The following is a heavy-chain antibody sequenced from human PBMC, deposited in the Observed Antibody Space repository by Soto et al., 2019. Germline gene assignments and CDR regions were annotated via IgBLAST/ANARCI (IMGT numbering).Heavy chain of an antibody. CDR3: ARAIKRWEVHYYFDY. CDR1: GSTFDNFA. CDR2: IVVMSNTA. V-gene: IGHV1-69*06. D-gene: IGHD1-26*01. Sequence: QVVLLQSGAEVKEPGSSVRVSCTVSGSTFDNFAFSWVRQAPGHGPEWMGGIVVMSNTADYSQRFQDRVTITVDTSTRTLYIELGSLTFEDTAVYYCARAIKRWEVHYYFDYWGQGTLVTVSS. J-gene: IGHJ4*02.